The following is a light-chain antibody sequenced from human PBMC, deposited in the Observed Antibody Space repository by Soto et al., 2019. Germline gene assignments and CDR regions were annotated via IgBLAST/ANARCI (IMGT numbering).Light chain of an antibody. CDR2: GAS. CDR3: QQYGSSIT. Sequence: IVLTQSPGTLSLSPGERATLSCRASQSVSSSYLAWYQQKPGQAPRLLIYGASSRATGIQDRFSGSGSATDFTLTIKRLEPEDFAVYYCQQYGSSITFGQGTRLEIK. CDR1: QSVSSSY. V-gene: IGKV3-20*01. J-gene: IGKJ5*01.